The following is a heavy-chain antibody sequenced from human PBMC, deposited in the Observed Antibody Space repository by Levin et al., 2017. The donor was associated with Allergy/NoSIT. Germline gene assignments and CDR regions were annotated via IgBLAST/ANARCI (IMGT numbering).Heavy chain of an antibody. CDR1: GFTFSSYG. Sequence: GESLKISCAASGFTFSSYGMHWVRQAPGKGLEWVAVISYDGSNKYYADSVKGRFTISRDNSKNTLYLQMNSLRAEDTAVYYCAKAAYSSGLRWGQGTLVTVSS. D-gene: IGHD6-19*01. V-gene: IGHV3-30*18. CDR3: AKAAYSSGLR. J-gene: IGHJ4*02. CDR2: ISYDGSNK.